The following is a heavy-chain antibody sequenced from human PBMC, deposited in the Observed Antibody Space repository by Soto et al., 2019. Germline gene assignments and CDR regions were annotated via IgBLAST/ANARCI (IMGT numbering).Heavy chain of an antibody. J-gene: IGHJ3*02. Sequence: SVKVSCKASGGAFSSYAISWVRQAPGQGLEWMGGIIPIFGTANYAQKFQGRVTITADESTSTAYMELSSLRSEDTAVYYCARAPGEYCGGDCHLAFDIWGQGXMVTV. CDR3: ARAPGEYCGGDCHLAFDI. CDR1: GGAFSSYA. CDR2: IIPIFGTA. D-gene: IGHD2-21*02. V-gene: IGHV1-69*13.